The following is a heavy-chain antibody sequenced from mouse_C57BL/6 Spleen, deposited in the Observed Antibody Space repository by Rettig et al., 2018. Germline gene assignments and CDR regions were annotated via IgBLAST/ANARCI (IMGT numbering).Heavy chain of an antibody. CDR1: ITSDY. V-gene: IGHV3-8*01. Sequence: ITSDYWSWIRKFSGNKLEFMGYISFSGSTYYNPSLKSRISITRDTSKNQYYLQLNSVTTEDTATYFCARGYYVSSPYFDFWGQGTTLTVSS. CDR3: ARGYYVSSPYFDF. D-gene: IGHD1-1*01. J-gene: IGHJ2*01. CDR2: ISFSGST.